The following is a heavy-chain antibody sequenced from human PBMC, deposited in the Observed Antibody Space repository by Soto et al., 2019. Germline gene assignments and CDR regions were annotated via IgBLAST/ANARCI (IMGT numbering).Heavy chain of an antibody. CDR1: GASIGSDGDY. CDR3: ARDRDFHYGSGSNWFDP. Sequence: SETLSLTCTVSGASIGSDGDYWTWIRQHPGEGLEWIGYIYHSGTTHYNPSLRSRVSMSVDTSKNQFSLKLTSATAADTAVYFCARDRDFHYGSGSNWFDPWGQGILVTVSS. D-gene: IGHD3-10*01. J-gene: IGHJ5*02. V-gene: IGHV4-31*03. CDR2: IYHSGTT.